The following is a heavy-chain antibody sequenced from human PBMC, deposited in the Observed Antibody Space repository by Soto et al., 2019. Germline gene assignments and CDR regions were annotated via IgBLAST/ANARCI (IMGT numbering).Heavy chain of an antibody. CDR3: ARDPPTYGAFLFDY. CDR2: IYYDGSNK. V-gene: IGHV3-30*03. CDR1: GFTFSRYG. D-gene: IGHD4-17*01. Sequence: QVPLVESGGVVVQPGRSLRLSSAASGFTFSRYGMHWVRQSPGQGLEWVAMIYYDGSNKYYADYVKCRFTISSDNSKNTLLLQMASLTAEDTAVYCCARDPPTYGAFLFDYWGQGTLVTVSS. J-gene: IGHJ4*02.